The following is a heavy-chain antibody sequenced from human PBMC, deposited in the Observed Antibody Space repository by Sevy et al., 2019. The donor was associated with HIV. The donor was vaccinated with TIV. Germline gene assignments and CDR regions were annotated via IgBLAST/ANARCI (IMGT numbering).Heavy chain of an antibody. CDR3: ARARSYDN. V-gene: IGHV3-53*01. J-gene: IGHJ4*02. D-gene: IGHD3-16*02. CDR1: GFTFSSYS. CDR2: IYSGGST. Sequence: GGSLRLSCAASGFTFSSYSMNWVRQAPGKGLEWVSVIYSGGSTYYADSVKGRFTISRDNSKNTLYLQMNSLRAEDTAVYYCARARSYDNWGQGTLVTVSS.